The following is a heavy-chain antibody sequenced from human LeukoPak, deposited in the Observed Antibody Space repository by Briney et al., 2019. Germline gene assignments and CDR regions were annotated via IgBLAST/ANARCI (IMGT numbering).Heavy chain of an antibody. J-gene: IGHJ4*02. CDR3: ARDGMDDYVWGSYRCDY. CDR1: GFTFSSYE. Sequence: PGGSLRLSCAASGFTFSSYEMNWVRQAPGKGLEWVSYISSSGSTIYYADSVKGRFTISRDNAKNSLYLQMNSLRAEDTAVYYCARDGMDDYVWGSYRCDYWGQGTLVTVSS. CDR2: ISSSGSTI. V-gene: IGHV3-48*03. D-gene: IGHD3-16*02.